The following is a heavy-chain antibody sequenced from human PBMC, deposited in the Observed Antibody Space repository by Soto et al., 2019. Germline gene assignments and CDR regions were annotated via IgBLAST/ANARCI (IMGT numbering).Heavy chain of an antibody. J-gene: IGHJ4*02. Sequence: VQLVQSEAEVKKPGASVKVSCKASGYTLSSYGIHWVRQAPGQRLEWMGWISGGNGDTMYAQKFQARVTMTRGTSANTAYMEVSSLASKDTAVYYCARGRSLFRAGDTSVNFFDYWGQGTLVTVSS. CDR2: ISGGNGDT. CDR1: GYTLSSYG. D-gene: IGHD1-26*01. V-gene: IGHV1-3*01. CDR3: ARGRSLFRAGDTSVNFFDY.